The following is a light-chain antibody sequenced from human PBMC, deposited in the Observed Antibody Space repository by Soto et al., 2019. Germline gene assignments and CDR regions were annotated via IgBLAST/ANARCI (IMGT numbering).Light chain of an antibody. Sequence: QSALTQPASVSGSPGQSITISCSGTSSDIGDYNYVSWYQHHPGKAPKLIIYEVNNRPPGHSYRFSGSKSGNTASLTISGLQADDEADYYCTSYTSSSTVIFGGGTQLTVL. CDR3: TSYTSSSTVI. CDR2: EVN. V-gene: IGLV2-14*01. CDR1: SSDIGDYNY. J-gene: IGLJ2*01.